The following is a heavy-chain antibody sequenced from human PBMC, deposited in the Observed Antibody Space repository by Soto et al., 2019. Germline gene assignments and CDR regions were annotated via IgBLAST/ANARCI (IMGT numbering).Heavy chain of an antibody. D-gene: IGHD6-6*01. J-gene: IGHJ5*02. CDR3: ARVIAARRWASKGWFDP. CDR1: GGSFSGYY. V-gene: IGHV4-34*01. CDR2: INHSGST. Sequence: QVQLQQWGAGLLKPSETLSLTCAVHGGSFSGYYWSWIRQPPGKGLECIGEINHSGSTNYNPSLKSRGNISVDTSKNQFSLKLSSVTAADTAVYYCARVIAARRWASKGWFDPWGQGTLVTVSS.